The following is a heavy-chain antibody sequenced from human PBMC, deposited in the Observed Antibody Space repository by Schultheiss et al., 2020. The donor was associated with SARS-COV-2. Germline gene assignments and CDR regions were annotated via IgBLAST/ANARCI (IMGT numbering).Heavy chain of an antibody. J-gene: IGHJ6*03. CDR3: AGSLGPYYYYYMDV. D-gene: IGHD1-26*01. CDR1: GGSISSYY. V-gene: IGHV4-59*01. Sequence: SETLSLTCTVSGGSISSYYWSWIRQPPGKGLEWIGYIYYSGSTNYNPSLKSRVTISVDTSKNQFSLKLSSVTAADTAVYYCAGSLGPYYYYYMDVWGKGTTVTVSS. CDR2: IYYSGST.